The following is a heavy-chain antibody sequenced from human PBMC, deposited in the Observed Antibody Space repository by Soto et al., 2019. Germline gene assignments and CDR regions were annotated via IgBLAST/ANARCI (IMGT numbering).Heavy chain of an antibody. CDR2: ISFHGSEK. V-gene: IGHV3-30*18. D-gene: IGHD6-13*01. J-gene: IGHJ4*02. CDR3: AKDRSRSWSLDY. Sequence: QVQVVESGGGVIQPGRSLSLSCAASGFTFSNYGMHWVRQAPGTGLEWVAVISFHGSEKYYSDSVKDRFTISRDNSKNTVYLQMTSLRAEDTAVYYCAKDRSRSWSLDYWGQGILVTVSS. CDR1: GFTFSNYG.